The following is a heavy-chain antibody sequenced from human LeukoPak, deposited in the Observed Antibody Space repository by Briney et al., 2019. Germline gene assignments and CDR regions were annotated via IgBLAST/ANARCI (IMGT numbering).Heavy chain of an antibody. V-gene: IGHV4-4*07. Sequence: SETLSLTCTVSGRPISRYYWRWIRQPAGKGLEWIGRIYTSGSTNYNPSLKSRVTMSVDTSKNQFSLKLSSVTAADTAVYYCAGEEQMIRGQFFTYYWGQGTLVTVSS. J-gene: IGHJ4*02. CDR2: IYTSGST. CDR3: AGEEQMIRGQFFTYY. D-gene: IGHD6-13*01. CDR1: GRPISRYY.